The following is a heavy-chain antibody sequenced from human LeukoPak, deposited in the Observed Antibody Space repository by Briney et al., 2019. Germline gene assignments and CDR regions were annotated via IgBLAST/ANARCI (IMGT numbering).Heavy chain of an antibody. D-gene: IGHD6-13*01. J-gene: IGHJ6*03. Sequence: SETLSLTCAVYGGSISGYYWSWIGQPPGKGLEWIGEINHSGSTNYNPSLKSRVTISVDTSKNQFSLKLSSVTAADTAVYYCARTTEAHSWRTRYYDYYMDVWGKGTTVAVSS. CDR2: INHSGST. V-gene: IGHV4-34*01. CDR3: ARTTEAHSWRTRYYDYYMDV. CDR1: GGSISGYY.